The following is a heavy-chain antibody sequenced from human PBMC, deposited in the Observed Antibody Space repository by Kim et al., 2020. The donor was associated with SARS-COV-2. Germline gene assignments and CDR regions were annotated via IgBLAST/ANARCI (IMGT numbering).Heavy chain of an antibody. V-gene: IGHV6-1*01. CDR2: TYYRSKWYN. CDR1: GDSVSSNSAA. Sequence: SQTLSLTCAISGDSVSSNSAAWNWIRQSPSRGLEWLGRTYYRSKWYNDYAVSVKSRITINPDTSKNQFSLQLNSVTPEDTAMYYCARVPRYNWNDGWFDPWGQGTLVTVSS. D-gene: IGHD1-1*01. CDR3: ARVPRYNWNDGWFDP. J-gene: IGHJ5*02.